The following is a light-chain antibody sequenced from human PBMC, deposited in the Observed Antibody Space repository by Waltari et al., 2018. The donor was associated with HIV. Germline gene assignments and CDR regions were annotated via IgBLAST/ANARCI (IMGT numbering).Light chain of an antibody. CDR2: RDN. V-gene: IGLV3-9*01. Sequence: SYELAQPLSVSVALGQTARITCGGNSIGSKSVHWYQQRPGQAPVLVIYRDNNRPSGIPVLFSGASSGNTATLTISRAQAGDGSDYYCQIWDSSTVVFGGGTKLTVL. J-gene: IGLJ2*01. CDR1: SIGSKS. CDR3: QIWDSSTVV.